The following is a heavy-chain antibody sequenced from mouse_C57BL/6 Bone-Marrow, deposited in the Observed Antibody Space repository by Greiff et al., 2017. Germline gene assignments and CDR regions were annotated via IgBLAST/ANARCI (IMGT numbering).Heavy chain of an antibody. CDR2: IWRGGST. CDR1: GFSLTSYG. CDR3: AKRGVYDRSWFAY. Sequence: VKLVESGPGLVQPSQSLSITCTVSGFSLTSYGVHWVRQSPGKGLEWLGVIWRGGSTDYNAAFMSRLSITKDNSKSQVFFKMNSLQADDTAIYYCAKRGVYDRSWFAYWGQGTLVTVSA. J-gene: IGHJ3*01. D-gene: IGHD2-12*01. V-gene: IGHV2-5*01.